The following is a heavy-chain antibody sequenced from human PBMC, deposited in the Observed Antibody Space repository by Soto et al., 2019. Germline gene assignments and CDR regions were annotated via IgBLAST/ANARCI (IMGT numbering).Heavy chain of an antibody. J-gene: IGHJ3*02. CDR2: ISPHNDRT. Sequence: ASVKVSCKASGYNFTSYGISWVRQAPGQGLEWMGWISPHNDRTKYARRFQDRVTMTTETPTSTVYMELGSLRSDDTAVYYCARDLYYSSGRNFDHDAFDIWGQGTVVTVSS. D-gene: IGHD6-19*01. CDR1: GYNFTSYG. CDR3: ARDLYYSSGRNFDHDAFDI. V-gene: IGHV1-18*01.